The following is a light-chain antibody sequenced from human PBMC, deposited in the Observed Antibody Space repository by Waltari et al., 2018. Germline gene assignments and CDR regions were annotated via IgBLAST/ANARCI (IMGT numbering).Light chain of an antibody. CDR1: SSDVGGYNY. V-gene: IGLV2-8*01. CDR2: EIN. Sequence: QSALTQPPSASGSPGQSVTIPCTGTSSDVGGYNYVSWYQQHPGKAPKLIIFEINKRPSGVPDLFSGSKSGNTASLTVSGLQAEDEADYYCSSYAGNNIVIFGGGTKLTVL. J-gene: IGLJ2*01. CDR3: SSYAGNNIVI.